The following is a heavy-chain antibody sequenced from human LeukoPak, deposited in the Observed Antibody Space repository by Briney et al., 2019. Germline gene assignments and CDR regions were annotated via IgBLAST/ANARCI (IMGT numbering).Heavy chain of an antibody. CDR3: ARVVIGLYAFDI. D-gene: IGHD3-22*01. J-gene: IGHJ3*02. V-gene: IGHV3-53*01. CDR1: GFTFDSYA. CDR2: IYSGGST. Sequence: GGSLSLSCAASGFTFDSYAMSWVRQAPGKGLEWVSVIYSGGSTYYADSVKGRFTISRDNSKNTLYLQMNSLRAEDTAVYYCARVVIGLYAFDIWGQGTMVTVSS.